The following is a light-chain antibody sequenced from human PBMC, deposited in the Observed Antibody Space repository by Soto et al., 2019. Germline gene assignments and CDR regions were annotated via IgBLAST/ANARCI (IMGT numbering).Light chain of an antibody. J-gene: IGLJ1*01. Sequence: SVLTQPASVSGSPGQSITVSCTGASNDVGAYNYVSWYQQHPGTAPKLMIYDVSNRPSGVSNRFSGSKSGNTASLTISGLQAEDEADYYCTSYTSSRTYVFGTGPKVTVL. CDR1: SNDVGAYNY. CDR3: TSYTSSRTYV. V-gene: IGLV2-14*03. CDR2: DVS.